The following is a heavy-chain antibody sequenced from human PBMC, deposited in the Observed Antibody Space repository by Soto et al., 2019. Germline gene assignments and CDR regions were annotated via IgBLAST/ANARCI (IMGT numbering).Heavy chain of an antibody. CDR1: GFPFSSHW. J-gene: IGHJ4*02. D-gene: IGHD3-10*01. V-gene: IGHV3-7*03. CDR2: INQDGSEK. Sequence: PGGSLRLSCVGSGFPFSSHWMTWVRQAPGKALEWVANINQDGSEKYYVDSVKGRFTICRDNAKNSVFLQMNSLRAEDTAVYYCASHPAARNYGGVFDFWGPGTLVTVSS. CDR3: ASHPAARNYGGVFDF.